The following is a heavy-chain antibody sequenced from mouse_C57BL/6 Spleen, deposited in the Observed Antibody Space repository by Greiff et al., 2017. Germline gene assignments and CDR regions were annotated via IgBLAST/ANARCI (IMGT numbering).Heavy chain of an antibody. D-gene: IGHD1-1*01. J-gene: IGHJ4*01. CDR2: IYPRDGST. Sequence: VQLQQSGPELVKPGASVKLSCKASGYTFTSYDINWVKQRPGQGLEWIGWIYPRDGSTKYNEKFKGKATLTVDTSSSTAYMELHSLTSEDSAVYFCARGDYGSSHYYAMDYWGQGTSVTVSS. V-gene: IGHV1-85*01. CDR1: GYTFTSYD. CDR3: ARGDYGSSHYYAMDY.